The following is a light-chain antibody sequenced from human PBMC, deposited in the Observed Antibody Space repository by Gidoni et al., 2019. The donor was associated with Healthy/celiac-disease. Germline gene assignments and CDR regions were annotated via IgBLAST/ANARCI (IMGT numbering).Light chain of an antibody. CDR3: QQYNNWPPIFT. CDR2: GAS. CDR1: QSVSSN. Sequence: EIVITQSPATLSVSPGERATLSCRASQSVSSNLAWYQQKPCQAPRLLIYGASTRATGIPARFSGSGSGTELNLTISSMQSEDFAVYYCQQYNNWPPIFTFGPGTKVDIK. V-gene: IGKV3-15*01. J-gene: IGKJ3*01.